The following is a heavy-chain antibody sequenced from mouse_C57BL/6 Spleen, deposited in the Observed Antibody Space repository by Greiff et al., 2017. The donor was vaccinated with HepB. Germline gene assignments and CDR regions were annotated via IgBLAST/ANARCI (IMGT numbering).Heavy chain of an antibody. CDR1: GYTFTDYE. Sequence: QVQLKESGAELVRPGASVTLSCKASGYTFTDYEMHWVKQTPVHGLEWIGAIDPETGGTAYNQKFKGKAILTADKSSSTAYMELRSLTSEDSAVYYCTRRHYSYAMDYWGQGTSVTVSS. J-gene: IGHJ4*01. D-gene: IGHD1-2*01. CDR3: TRRHYSYAMDY. CDR2: IDPETGGT. V-gene: IGHV1-15*01.